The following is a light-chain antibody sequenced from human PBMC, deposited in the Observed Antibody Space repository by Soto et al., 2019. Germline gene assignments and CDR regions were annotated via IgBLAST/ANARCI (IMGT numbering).Light chain of an antibody. CDR1: SSDVGGYNY. V-gene: IGLV2-14*01. J-gene: IGLJ1*01. Sequence: QSALTQPASVSGSPGQSITISCTGTSSDVGGYNYVSWYQQHPGKAPKLMIYEVSNRPSGVSNRFSGSKSGNTASLTISGLQAEDGADYYCSSYTSSSPCVFGTGTKVTVL. CDR3: SSYTSSSPCV. CDR2: EVS.